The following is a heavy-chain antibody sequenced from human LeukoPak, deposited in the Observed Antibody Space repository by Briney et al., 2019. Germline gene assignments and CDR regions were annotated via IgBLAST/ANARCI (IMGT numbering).Heavy chain of an antibody. D-gene: IGHD6-19*01. V-gene: IGHV3-23*01. CDR1: GFTFSSYA. CDR2: ISGSGDST. J-gene: IGHJ4*02. CDR3: AAARYSSGWSIDY. Sequence: PGGSLRLSCAASGFTFSSYAMSWVRQAPGKGLEWVSAISGSGDSTYYADSVKGRFTISRDNSKNTLYLQMNSLRAEDTAVYYCAAARYSSGWSIDYWGQGTLVTVSS.